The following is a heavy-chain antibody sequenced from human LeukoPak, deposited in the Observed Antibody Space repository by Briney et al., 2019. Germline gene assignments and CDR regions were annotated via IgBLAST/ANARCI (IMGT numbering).Heavy chain of an antibody. CDR1: GESVSNDKYY. CDR2: IYYSGST. D-gene: IGHD2-15*01. Sequence: SSETLSLTCTLSGESVSNDKYYWGWIRQPPGKGLEWIGSIYYSGSTYYNPSLNSRVTISVDTSKNQFSLKLSSVTAADTAVYYCARLGWWDSWGQGTLVTVSS. CDR3: ARLGWWDS. J-gene: IGHJ4*02. V-gene: IGHV4-39*01.